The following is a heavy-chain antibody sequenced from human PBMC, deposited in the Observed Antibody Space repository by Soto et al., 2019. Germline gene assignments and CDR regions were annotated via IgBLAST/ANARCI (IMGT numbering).Heavy chain of an antibody. V-gene: IGHV4-59*01. J-gene: IGHJ5*02. D-gene: IGHD3-16*01. CDR2: MYYNGNI. CDR1: GGSISNYY. Sequence: SETLSLTSNVSGGSISNYYWTWVRQSPEKGLEWIGYMYYNGNINYNPSLKSRVTISIDTSKNQFSLTLKSVTAADTAVYYCASGGNWFDPWGQGVLVTVSS. CDR3: ASGGNWFDP.